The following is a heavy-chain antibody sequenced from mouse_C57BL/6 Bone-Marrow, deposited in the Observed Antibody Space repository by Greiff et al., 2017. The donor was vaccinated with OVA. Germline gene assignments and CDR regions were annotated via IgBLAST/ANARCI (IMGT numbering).Heavy chain of an antibody. CDR1: GFTFSNYW. Sequence: EVKVIESGGGLVQPGGSMKLSCVASGFTFSNYWMNWVRQSPEKGLEWVAQIRLKSDNYATHYAESVKGRFTISRDDSKSSVYLQMNNLRAEDTGIYYCTRDSNYEFAYWGQGTLVTVSA. J-gene: IGHJ3*01. V-gene: IGHV6-3*01. CDR3: TRDSNYEFAY. CDR2: IRLKSDNYAT. D-gene: IGHD2-5*01.